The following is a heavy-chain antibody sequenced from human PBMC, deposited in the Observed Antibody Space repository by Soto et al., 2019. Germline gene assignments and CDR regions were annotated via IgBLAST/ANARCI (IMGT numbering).Heavy chain of an antibody. Sequence: QVQLVESGGGMVQPGRSLRLTCAASGFTFNNYGMHWVRQAPGKGLEWVAVIWNDGNGYYYANSVKGRFTISRDNSKNTVYLQMSNLRAEDTDVYYCARRQISPPTRGAASARGGMDVWGQGTTVTVSS. D-gene: IGHD6-13*01. J-gene: IGHJ6*02. CDR2: IWNDGNGY. CDR1: GFTFNNYG. CDR3: ARRQISPPTRGAASARGGMDV. V-gene: IGHV3-33*01.